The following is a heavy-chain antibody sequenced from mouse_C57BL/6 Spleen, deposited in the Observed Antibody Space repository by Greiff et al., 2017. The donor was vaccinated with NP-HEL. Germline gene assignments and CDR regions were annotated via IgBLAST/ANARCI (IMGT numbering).Heavy chain of an antibody. J-gene: IGHJ1*03. CDR2: IYPGSGNT. CDR1: GYSFTSYY. V-gene: IGHV1-66*01. CDR3: ARPPPYYGSSHWYFDV. D-gene: IGHD1-1*01. Sequence: QVQLQQSGPELVKPGASVKISCKASGYSFTSYYIHWVKQRPGQGLEWIGWIYPGSGNTKYNEKFKGKATLTADTSSSTAYMQLSSLPSEDSAVYYCARPPPYYGSSHWYFDVWGTGTTVTVSS.